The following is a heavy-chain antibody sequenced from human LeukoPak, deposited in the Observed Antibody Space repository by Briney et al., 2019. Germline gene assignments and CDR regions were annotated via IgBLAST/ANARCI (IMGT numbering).Heavy chain of an antibody. V-gene: IGHV3-48*02. CDR1: GFSFSTYS. CDR3: AKTGGSSGGMDV. Sequence: PGGSLRLSWAAAGFSFSTYSMSWVRQAPGKGLEWISYINGRSSVIYYADSVKGRFTISRDNDKNALNLQMTSLTDDDTAVYYCAKTGGSSGGMDVWGRGTTVTVSS. CDR2: INGRSSVI. J-gene: IGHJ6*02. D-gene: IGHD3-10*01.